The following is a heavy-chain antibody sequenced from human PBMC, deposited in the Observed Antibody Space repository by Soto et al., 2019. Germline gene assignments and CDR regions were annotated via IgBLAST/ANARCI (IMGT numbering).Heavy chain of an antibody. CDR2: IYSGGST. CDR1: GFTVSSNY. Sequence: EVQLVESGGGLIQPGGSLRLSCAASGFTVSSNYMSWVRQAPGKGLEWVSVIYSGGSTYYADSVKGRFTISRDNSKNTLYRQMNSLRAEDTAVYYCARDRVESGYPEYFQHWGQGTRVTVSS. D-gene: IGHD3-22*01. J-gene: IGHJ1*01. V-gene: IGHV3-53*01. CDR3: ARDRVESGYPEYFQH.